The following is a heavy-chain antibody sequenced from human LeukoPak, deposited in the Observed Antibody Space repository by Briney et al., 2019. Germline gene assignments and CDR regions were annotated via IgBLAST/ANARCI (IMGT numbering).Heavy chain of an antibody. CDR3: AREGIRSFYFDY. Sequence: PSETLSLTCTVPGGSISSSRYYWGWIRRPPGKGLEWIGTIYYSGSTYYNPSLRSRVTISVDSSKNQFSLKLSSVTAADTAVYYCAREGIRSFYFDYWGQGTLVTVSS. V-gene: IGHV4-39*02. J-gene: IGHJ4*02. D-gene: IGHD3-16*02. CDR2: IYYSGST. CDR1: GGSISSSRYY.